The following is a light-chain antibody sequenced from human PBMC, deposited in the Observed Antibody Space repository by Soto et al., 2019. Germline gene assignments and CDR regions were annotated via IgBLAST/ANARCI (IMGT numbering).Light chain of an antibody. CDR2: EVV. V-gene: IGLV2-8*01. CDR1: KNDIGVYDF. Sequence: QSVLTQPPSAPGSPGQSVTISCTGAKNDIGVYDFVSWYQHHPGKAPRLIIYEVVQRPSGVPDRFSGSKSGNTASLTVSGLQAADEADYFCKSYAGSNTYVFGRGTKV. CDR3: KSYAGSNTYV. J-gene: IGLJ1*01.